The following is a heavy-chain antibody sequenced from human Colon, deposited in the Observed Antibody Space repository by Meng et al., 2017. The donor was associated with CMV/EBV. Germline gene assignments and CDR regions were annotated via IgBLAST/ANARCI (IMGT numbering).Heavy chain of an antibody. Sequence: GGSLRLSCAASGFTFSTYAMTWVRQAPGKGLEWVSSISGSGVTTYYSDAVKGRFTISRDNSRNPLYLQINSLRADGTAVYYCAKGADFHDFWSGFAYWGQGAVVTVSS. V-gene: IGHV3-23*01. D-gene: IGHD3-3*01. CDR2: ISGSGVTT. J-gene: IGHJ4*02. CDR1: GFTFSTYA. CDR3: AKGADFHDFWSGFAY.